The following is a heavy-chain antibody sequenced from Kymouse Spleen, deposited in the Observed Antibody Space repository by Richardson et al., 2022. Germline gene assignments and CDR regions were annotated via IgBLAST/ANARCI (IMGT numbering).Heavy chain of an antibody. Sequence: QLQLQESGPGLVKPSETLSLTCTVSGGSISSSSYYWGWIRQPPGKGLEWIGSIYYSGSTYYNPSLKSRVTISVDTSKNQFSLKLSSVTAADTAVYYCAVLLWFGEFPYYYGMDVWGQGTTVTVSS. D-gene: IGHD3-10*01. CDR3: AVLLWFGEFPYYYGMDV. CDR1: GGSISSSSYY. CDR2: IYYSGST. J-gene: IGHJ6*02. V-gene: IGHV4-39*01.